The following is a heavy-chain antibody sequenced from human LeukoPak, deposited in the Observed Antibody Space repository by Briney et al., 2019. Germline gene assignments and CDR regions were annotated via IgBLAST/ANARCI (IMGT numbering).Heavy chain of an antibody. V-gene: IGHV4-59*01. CDR2: IYYSGST. J-gene: IGHJ3*02. Sequence: PSETLSLTCTVSGGSISSYYWSWIRQPPGKGLEWIGYIYYSGSTNYNPSLKSRVTISVDTSKNQFSLKLSSVTAADTAVYYCARATPADDSSGYSDAFDIWGQGTMVTVSS. CDR3: ARATPADDSSGYSDAFDI. CDR1: GGSISSYY. D-gene: IGHD3-22*01.